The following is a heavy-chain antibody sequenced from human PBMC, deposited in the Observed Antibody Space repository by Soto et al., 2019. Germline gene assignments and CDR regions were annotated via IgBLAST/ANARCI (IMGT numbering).Heavy chain of an antibody. CDR1: GYKFTSSW. CDR2: IFPSDSDT. V-gene: IGHV5-51*01. Sequence: PGASLKISCRTSGYKFTSSWIAWVRRMPGKGLEWMGIIFPSDSDTRYSPSFQGQVTISADRSTSTVFLQWASLKASDTAVYFCARKDKSGYFNWFDPWGQGTLVTVSS. CDR3: ARKDKSGYFNWFDP. J-gene: IGHJ5*02. D-gene: IGHD3-22*01.